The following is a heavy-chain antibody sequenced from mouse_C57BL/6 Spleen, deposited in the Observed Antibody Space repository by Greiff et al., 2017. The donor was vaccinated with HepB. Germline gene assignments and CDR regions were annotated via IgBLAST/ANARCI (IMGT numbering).Heavy chain of an antibody. CDR1: GYTFTDYY. J-gene: IGHJ3*01. CDR2: INPNNGGT. Sequence: EVQLQQSGPELVKPGASVKISCKASGYTFTDYYMNWVKQSHGKSLEWIGDINPNNGGTSYNQKFKGKATLTVDKSSSTAYMELRSLTSEDSAVYYCARGDYGSWFAYWGQGTLVTVSA. V-gene: IGHV1-26*01. CDR3: ARGDYGSWFAY. D-gene: IGHD1-1*01.